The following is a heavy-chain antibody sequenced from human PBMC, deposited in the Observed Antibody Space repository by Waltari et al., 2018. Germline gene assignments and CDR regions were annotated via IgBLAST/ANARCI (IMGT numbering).Heavy chain of an antibody. J-gene: IGHJ4*02. CDR1: GGSFSGYY. CDR3: ARGTASYYDSSGWVPYFDY. V-gene: IGHV4-34*01. D-gene: IGHD3-22*01. CDR2: INHSGST. Sequence: QVQLQQWGAGLLKPSETLSLTCAVYGGSFSGYYWSWIRKPPGKGLEWIGEINHSGSTNYNPSLKSRVTISVDTSKNQFSLKLSSVTAADTAVYYCARGTASYYDSSGWVPYFDYWGQGTLVTVSS.